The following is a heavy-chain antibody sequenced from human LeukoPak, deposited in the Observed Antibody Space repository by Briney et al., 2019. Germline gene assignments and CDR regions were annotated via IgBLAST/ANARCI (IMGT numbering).Heavy chain of an antibody. D-gene: IGHD3-9*01. Sequence: ASVKVSCKASGYTFTSYAMHWVRQAPGQRLEWMGWINAGNGNTKYSQKFQSRVTITRDTSASTAYTELSSLRSEDTAVYYCARRGKVPIFWLDNWFDPWGQGTLITVSS. CDR3: ARRGKVPIFWLDNWFDP. CDR2: INAGNGNT. V-gene: IGHV1-3*01. J-gene: IGHJ5*02. CDR1: GYTFTSYA.